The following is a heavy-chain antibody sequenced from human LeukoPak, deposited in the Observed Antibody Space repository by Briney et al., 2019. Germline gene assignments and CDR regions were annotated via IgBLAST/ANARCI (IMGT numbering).Heavy chain of an antibody. CDR3: AKGTYYYDSSGYDH. CDR2: ISGSGGST. CDR1: GFTFSSYA. D-gene: IGHD3-22*01. Sequence: PGGSLRLSCAASGFTFSSYAMSWVRQAPGKGLEWVSAISGSGGSTYYADSVKGRFTIFRDNSKNTLYLQMNSLRAEDTAVYYCAKGTYYYDSSGYDHWGQGTLVTVSS. J-gene: IGHJ4*02. V-gene: IGHV3-23*01.